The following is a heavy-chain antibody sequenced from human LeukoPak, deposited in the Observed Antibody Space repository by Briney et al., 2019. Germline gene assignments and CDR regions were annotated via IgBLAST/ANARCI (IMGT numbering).Heavy chain of an antibody. J-gene: IGHJ4*02. D-gene: IGHD1-1*01. V-gene: IGHV3-15*01. Sequence: PGGSLRLSCAASGFTLTNAWMTWVRQAPGKGLEWVGRIKSKTDGGTTDFAAPVKGRFTILRDDSQNTLYLQMNSLKTEDTAVYYCTAEYKGGFDYWGQGTLVTVSS. CDR3: TAEYKGGFDY. CDR2: IKSKTDGGTT. CDR1: GFTLTNAW.